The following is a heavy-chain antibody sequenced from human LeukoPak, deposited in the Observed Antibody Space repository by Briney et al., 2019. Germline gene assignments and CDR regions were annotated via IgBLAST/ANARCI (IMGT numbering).Heavy chain of an antibody. V-gene: IGHV1-69*05. CDR1: GGTFSSYA. Sequence: SVKVSCKASGGTFSSYAISWVRQAPGQGLEWMGGIIPIFGTANYAQKFQGRVTITTDESTSTAYMDVSSLRSEDTAVYYCARAPVIAVAGSWFDPWGQGTLVTVSS. D-gene: IGHD6-19*01. J-gene: IGHJ5*02. CDR2: IIPIFGTA. CDR3: ARAPVIAVAGSWFDP.